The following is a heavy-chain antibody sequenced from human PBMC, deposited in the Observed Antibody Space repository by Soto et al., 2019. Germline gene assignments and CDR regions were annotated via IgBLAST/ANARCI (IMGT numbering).Heavy chain of an antibody. CDR2: IYYSGST. CDR1: GGSITSSSYY. Sequence: QLHLRESGPGLVKPSETLSLTCTVSGGSITSSSYYWGWIRQPPGKGLEWIGSIYYSGSTYYNPSLKSRVTISVDTSKNHFPLKLSSVTAADTAVYYCATQEVGGSYVYTFDPWGQGTLVTVSS. J-gene: IGHJ5*02. V-gene: IGHV4-39*01. D-gene: IGHD1-26*01. CDR3: ATQEVGGSYVYTFDP.